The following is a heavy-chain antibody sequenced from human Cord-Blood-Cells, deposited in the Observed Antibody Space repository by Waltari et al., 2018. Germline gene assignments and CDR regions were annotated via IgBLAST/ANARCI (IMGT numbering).Heavy chain of an antibody. CDR2: FDPEDGET. V-gene: IGHV1-24*01. J-gene: IGHJ5*02. Sequence: QVQLVQSGAEVKKPGASVKVSCKVSGYTLTELSMHWVRQAPGKGLEWMGGFDPEDGETIYAQKFQGRVTMTEDTSTDTAYMELSSLRSEDTAVYYCATVLSHPGYCTGGVCRWFDPWGQGTLVTVSS. D-gene: IGHD2-8*02. CDR3: ATVLSHPGYCTGGVCRWFDP. CDR1: GYTLTELS.